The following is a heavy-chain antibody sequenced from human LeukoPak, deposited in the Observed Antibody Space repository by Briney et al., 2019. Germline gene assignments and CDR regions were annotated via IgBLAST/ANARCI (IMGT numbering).Heavy chain of an antibody. J-gene: IGHJ6*02. V-gene: IGHV1-8*01. Sequence: RASVKVSCKASGYTFTSFGISWVRQATGQGLEWMGWMNPNSGNTGYAQKFQGRVTMTRNTSISTAYMELSSLRSEDTAVYYCASYSSSWYRGALDWNYYYGMDVWGQGTTVTVSS. CDR3: ASYSSSWYRGALDWNYYYGMDV. CDR1: GYTFTSFG. D-gene: IGHD6-13*01. CDR2: MNPNSGNT.